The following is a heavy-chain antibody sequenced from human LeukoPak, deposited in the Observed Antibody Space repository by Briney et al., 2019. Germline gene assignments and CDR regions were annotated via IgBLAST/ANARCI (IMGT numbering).Heavy chain of an antibody. CDR1: GYTFTGYY. Sequence: GASVKVSCKASGYTFTGYYMHWVRQAPGQGLEWMGWINPNSGGTNYAQKFQGRVTMTRDTSISTAYMELSRLRSDDTAVYYCARVVVVAATSWFDPWGQGTLVTVSS. V-gene: IGHV1-2*02. CDR3: ARVVVVAATSWFDP. CDR2: INPNSGGT. D-gene: IGHD2-15*01. J-gene: IGHJ5*02.